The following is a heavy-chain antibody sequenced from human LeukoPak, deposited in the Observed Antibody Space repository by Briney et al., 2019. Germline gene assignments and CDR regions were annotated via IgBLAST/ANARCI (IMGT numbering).Heavy chain of an antibody. CDR1: GFTFTNAW. Sequence: GGSLRLSCATSGFTFTNAWMSWVRQAPGKGLEWIGRIKSKVDGGTTDYAAPVKGRFTISRDDSNNILYLQMNSLRAEDTAVYYCARDIDYGVFDYWGQGTLVTVSS. D-gene: IGHD4-17*01. V-gene: IGHV3-15*01. J-gene: IGHJ4*02. CDR2: IKSKVDGGTT. CDR3: ARDIDYGVFDY.